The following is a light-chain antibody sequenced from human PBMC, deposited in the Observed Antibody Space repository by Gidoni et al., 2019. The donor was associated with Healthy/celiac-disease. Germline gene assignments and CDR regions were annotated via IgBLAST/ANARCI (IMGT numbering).Light chain of an antibody. V-gene: IGLV1-47*02. Sequence: QSVLTQPPSASGTPGQRVPISCSGSSSNIGRNYVYWSQQLPGTAPKLLIYSNNQRPSGVPDRFSGSKSGTSASLAISGLRSEDEADYYCAAWDDSLSGRDVFGTGTKVTVL. J-gene: IGLJ1*01. CDR2: SNN. CDR3: AAWDDSLSGRDV. CDR1: SSNIGRNY.